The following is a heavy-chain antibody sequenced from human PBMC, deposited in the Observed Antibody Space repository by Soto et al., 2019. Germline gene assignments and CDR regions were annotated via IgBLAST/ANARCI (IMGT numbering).Heavy chain of an antibody. CDR2: ISSSSSYI. CDR3: ARASVVIAAFDI. J-gene: IGHJ3*02. Sequence: EVQLLESGGGLAQPGESLGLSCAASGFAFPTYAMTWVRQIPGKGLEWVSSISSSSSYIYYADSVKGRFTISRDNAKNSLYLQMNSLRAEDTAVYYCARASVVIAAFDIWGQGTMVTVSS. V-gene: IGHV3-21*01. CDR1: GFAFPTYA. D-gene: IGHD3-22*01.